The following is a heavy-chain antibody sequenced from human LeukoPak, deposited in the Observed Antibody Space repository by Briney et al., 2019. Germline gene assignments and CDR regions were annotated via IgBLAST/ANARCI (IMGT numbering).Heavy chain of an antibody. CDR2: INPNSGGT. CDR1: GYTFTGYY. D-gene: IGHD3-22*01. Sequence: ASVKVSCKASGYTFTGYYMHWVRQAPGQGLEWMGWINPNSGGTNYAQKFQGRVTVTRDTSISTAYMELSRLRSDDTAVYYCARQGGYDYDDSGYFTIHDGFDVWGQGTMVTVSS. V-gene: IGHV1-2*02. CDR3: ARQGGYDYDDSGYFTIHDGFDV. J-gene: IGHJ3*01.